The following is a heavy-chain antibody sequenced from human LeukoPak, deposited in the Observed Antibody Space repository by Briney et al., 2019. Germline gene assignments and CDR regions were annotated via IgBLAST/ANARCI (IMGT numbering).Heavy chain of an antibody. J-gene: IGHJ4*02. CDR3: ARASEPIPAAHSYYFDY. Sequence: GGSLRLSCAASGLTFSSYAMHWVRQAPGKGLEWVAVISYDGSNKYYADSVKGRFTISRDNSKNTLYLQMNSLRAEDTAVYYCARASEPIPAAHSYYFDYWGQGTLVTVSS. CDR1: GLTFSSYA. D-gene: IGHD2-2*01. V-gene: IGHV3-30-3*01. CDR2: ISYDGSNK.